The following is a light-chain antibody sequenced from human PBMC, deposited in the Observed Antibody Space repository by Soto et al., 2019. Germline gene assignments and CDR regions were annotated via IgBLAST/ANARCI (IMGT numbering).Light chain of an antibody. CDR1: SSNIGANYD. Sequence: QSVLTQPPSVSGAPGQRVTISCTGSSSNIGANYDVHWYQHLPGTAPKLLIYGNSNRPSGVPDRFSGSKSGTSASLAITGLQAEDEADYYCQSYDSSLSGYVVGTGTNVTVL. V-gene: IGLV1-40*01. J-gene: IGLJ1*01. CDR3: QSYDSSLSGYV. CDR2: GNS.